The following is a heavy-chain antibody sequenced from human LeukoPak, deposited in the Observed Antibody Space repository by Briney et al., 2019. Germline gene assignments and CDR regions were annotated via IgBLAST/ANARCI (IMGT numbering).Heavy chain of an antibody. CDR3: ASRNYGGSALPLDY. CDR2: IKQDGSEK. CDR1: GFTFSNYW. Sequence: GGSLRLSCAVSGFTFSNYWMTWVRQTPGKGLEWVASIKQDGSEKYYVDSVKGRFTISRDNAKNSLYLQMNSLRAEDTAVYYCASRNYGGSALPLDYWGQGTLVTVSS. V-gene: IGHV3-7*01. D-gene: IGHD4-23*01. J-gene: IGHJ4*02.